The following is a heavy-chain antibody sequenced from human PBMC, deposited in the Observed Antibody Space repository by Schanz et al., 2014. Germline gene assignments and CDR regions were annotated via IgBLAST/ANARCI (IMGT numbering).Heavy chain of an antibody. CDR3: ARGRALDY. CDR1: GYTFTRYD. J-gene: IGHJ4*02. Sequence: QVQLIQSGAEVKKPGASVKVSCTASGYTFTRYDINWVRQAPGQGLEWLGWMNPNSGNPGFAQKFRGRVTMTRNTSMSTAYIELHSRTSEDTAVYYCARGRALDYWGQGTVVTVSS. CDR2: MNPNSGNP. V-gene: IGHV1-8*01.